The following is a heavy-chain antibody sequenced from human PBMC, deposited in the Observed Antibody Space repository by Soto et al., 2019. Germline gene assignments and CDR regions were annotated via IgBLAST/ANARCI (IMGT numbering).Heavy chain of an antibody. CDR2: INPSGGST. J-gene: IGHJ4*02. V-gene: IGHV1-46*01. D-gene: IGHD5-12*01. Sequence: ASVKVSCKASGYPFTSYYIHWVRQAPGQGLEWMGIINPSGGSTSYAQKFQGRVTMTRDTSTSTVYMELSSLRSEDTAVYYCARSVEMATMVLSYWGQGTLVTVSS. CDR1: GYPFTSYY. CDR3: ARSVEMATMVLSY.